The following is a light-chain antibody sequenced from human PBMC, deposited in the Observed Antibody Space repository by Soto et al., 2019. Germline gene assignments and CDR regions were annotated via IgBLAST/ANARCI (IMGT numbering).Light chain of an antibody. J-gene: IGKJ1*01. CDR2: ATS. CDR3: QQSYSSTWT. CDR1: QSIDNY. Sequence: DIQMTQSPSSLSASVGDRVTITCRAGQSIDNYLNWYQQKPGKAPNLLIYATSSLQSGVPSRFSGSGSGTEFTLTISSLQREDFAIYYCQQSYSSTWTFGQGTMA. V-gene: IGKV1-39*01.